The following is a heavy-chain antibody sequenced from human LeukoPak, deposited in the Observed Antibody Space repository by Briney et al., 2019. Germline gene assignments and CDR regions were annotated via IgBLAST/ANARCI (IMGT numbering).Heavy chain of an antibody. CDR2: FHYSGNT. J-gene: IGHJ6*03. CDR1: GGSISSYY. Sequence: SEALSLTCTVSGGSISSYYWSWIRQPPGKGLEWIGYFHYSGNTNYSPSLKSRVSISVDMSQNQFSLKLSSVTAADTAVYYCARAAAGPPYYYYYMDVWGKGTTVTVSS. CDR3: ARAAAGPPYYYYYMDV. D-gene: IGHD6-13*01. V-gene: IGHV4-59*01.